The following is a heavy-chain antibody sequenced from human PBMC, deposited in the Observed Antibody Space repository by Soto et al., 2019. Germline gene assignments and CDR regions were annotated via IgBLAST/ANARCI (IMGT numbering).Heavy chain of an antibody. V-gene: IGHV4-30-4*01. J-gene: IGHJ5*02. CDR2: IDYSGNT. CDR1: GVSITSGDYY. CDR3: ASFGVASMNWFDP. Sequence: VQLQESGPGLAETLSLTCTVSGVSITSGDYYWNWIRQPPGKGLEWIGNIDYSGNTYYNPSLKSRLPISLDTSKNPFSLKLSSVTAADTAVYYCASFGVASMNWFDPWGQGTLVTVSS. D-gene: IGHD3-3*01.